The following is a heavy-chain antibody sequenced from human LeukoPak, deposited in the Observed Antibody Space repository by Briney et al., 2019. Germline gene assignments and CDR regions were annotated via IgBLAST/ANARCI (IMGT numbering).Heavy chain of an antibody. V-gene: IGHV3-53*01. CDR1: GFTVSSNY. CDR2: IYSGGST. CDR3: AKDLRSRSVAGLDY. D-gene: IGHD6-19*01. Sequence: GGSLRLSCAASGFTVSSNYMSWVRQAPGKGLEWVSVIYSGGSTYYADSVKGRFTISRDNSKNTLYLQMNSLRAEDTAVYYCAKDLRSRSVAGLDYWGQGTLVTVSS. J-gene: IGHJ4*02.